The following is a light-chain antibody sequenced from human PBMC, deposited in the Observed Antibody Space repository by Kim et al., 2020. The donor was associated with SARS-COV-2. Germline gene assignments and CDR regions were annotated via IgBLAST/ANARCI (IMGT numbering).Light chain of an antibody. J-gene: IGKJ2*01. Sequence: VSPGERATLSCRASQTISSYLAWYQQKPGQAPRLLIYDASTRATGIPARFSGSGSGTEFTLTISSLQSEDFAIYYCQQYNDWPPGDTFGQGTKLEIK. CDR1: QTISSY. CDR3: QQYNDWPPGDT. V-gene: IGKV3-15*01. CDR2: DAS.